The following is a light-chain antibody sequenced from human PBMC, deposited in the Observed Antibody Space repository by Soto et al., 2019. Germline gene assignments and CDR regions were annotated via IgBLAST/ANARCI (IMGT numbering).Light chain of an antibody. CDR1: QTISNW. Sequence: DIQMTQSPSTLSASVGDRVTITCRASQTISNWLAWYQQKPGKAPRLLIYDASTLESGVPSRFSGSASGTEFTLTISSLQPDDFATYYCQQSFSSLLSFGGGTQVEIK. CDR3: QQSFSSLLS. CDR2: DAS. V-gene: IGKV1-5*01. J-gene: IGKJ4*01.